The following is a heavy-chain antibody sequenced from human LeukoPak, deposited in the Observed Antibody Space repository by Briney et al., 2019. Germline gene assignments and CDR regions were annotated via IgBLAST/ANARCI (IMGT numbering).Heavy chain of an antibody. CDR2: IWYDGSNK. D-gene: IGHD3-22*01. V-gene: IGHV3-33*06. Sequence: GGSLRLSCAAPGFSFSNYGMNWVRQAPGKGLEWVAVIWYDGSNKYYGDSVKGRFTISRDNSKNTLYLQMNSLRVEDTAVYYCAKATYDSRGNDALHIWGQGTMVTV. CDR3: AKATYDSRGNDALHI. CDR1: GFSFSNYG. J-gene: IGHJ3*02.